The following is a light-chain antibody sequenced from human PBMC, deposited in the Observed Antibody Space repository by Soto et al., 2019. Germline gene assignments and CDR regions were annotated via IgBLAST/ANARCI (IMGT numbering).Light chain of an antibody. V-gene: IGLV2-8*01. Sequence: QSALTQPPSASGSPGQSVTISCTGTSSDVGGYNYVSWYQQHPGKAPKLMIYEVSKRPSGVPDRFSGSKSGNTASLTVSGLQAEDEADYYRSSAAGNDLGVFGGGTKLTVL. CDR2: EVS. CDR3: SSAAGNDLGV. CDR1: SSDVGGYNY. J-gene: IGLJ2*01.